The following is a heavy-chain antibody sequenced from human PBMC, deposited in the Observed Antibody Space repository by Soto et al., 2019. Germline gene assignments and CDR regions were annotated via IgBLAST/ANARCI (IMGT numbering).Heavy chain of an antibody. J-gene: IGHJ5*02. D-gene: IGHD5-18*01. V-gene: IGHV3-9*01. Sequence: PGGSLRLSCAASGFTFDDYAMHWVRQAPGKGLEWVSGISWNSGSIGYADSVKGRFTISRDNAKNCLYLQMNSLRAEDTALYYCAKGGYSYGWNWFDPWGQGTLVTVSS. CDR1: GFTFDDYA. CDR3: AKGGYSYGWNWFDP. CDR2: ISWNSGSI.